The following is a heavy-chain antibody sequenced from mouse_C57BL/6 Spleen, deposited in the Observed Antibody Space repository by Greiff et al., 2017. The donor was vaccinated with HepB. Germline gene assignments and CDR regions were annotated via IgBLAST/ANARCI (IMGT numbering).Heavy chain of an antibody. D-gene: IGHD1-1*01. CDR1: GYSFTGYY. V-gene: IGHV1-42*01. CDR2: INPSTGGT. Sequence: VQLQQSGPELVKPGASVKISCKASGYSFTGYYMNWVKQSPEKSLEWIGEINPSTGGTTYNQKFKAKATLTVDKSSSTAYMQLKSLTSEDSAVYYSASSSTVVALYAMDYWGQGTSVTVSS. J-gene: IGHJ4*01. CDR3: ASSSTVVALYAMDY.